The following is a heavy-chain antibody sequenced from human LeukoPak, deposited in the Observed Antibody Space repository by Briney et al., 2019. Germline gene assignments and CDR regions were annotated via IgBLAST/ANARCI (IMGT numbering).Heavy chain of an antibody. CDR2: ISVSSTYM. CDR3: ARGSWGGGPNKDDAFDV. Sequence: PGGSLRLSCAASGFTFSSYTMNWVRQAPGKGLEWVSSISVSSTYMYYADSLKGRFTISRDNAKNPLYLQMNSLRAEDTAVYYCARGSWGGGPNKDDAFDVWGQGTMVTVSS. V-gene: IGHV3-21*01. D-gene: IGHD2-15*01. J-gene: IGHJ3*01. CDR1: GFTFSSYT.